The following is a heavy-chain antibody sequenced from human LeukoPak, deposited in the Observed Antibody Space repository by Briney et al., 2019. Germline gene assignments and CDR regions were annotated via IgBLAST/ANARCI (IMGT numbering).Heavy chain of an antibody. CDR2: IYYSGST. Sequence: SETLSLTCTVSGGSISSYYWSWIRQPPGKGLEWIGYIYYSGSTNYNPSLKSRVTISVDTSKNQFSLKLSSVTAADTAVYYCARGWSSGWSAFDIWGQGTMVTVSS. V-gene: IGHV4-59*01. CDR1: GGSISSYY. J-gene: IGHJ3*02. CDR3: ARGWSSGWSAFDI. D-gene: IGHD6-19*01.